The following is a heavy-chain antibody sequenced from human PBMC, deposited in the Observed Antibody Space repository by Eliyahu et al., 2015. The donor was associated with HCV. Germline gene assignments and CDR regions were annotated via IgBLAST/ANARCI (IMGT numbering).Heavy chain of an antibody. V-gene: IGHV3-11*01. CDR2: ISSSGSTI. D-gene: IGHD2-15*01. CDR1: GFTFSDXY. CDR3: ARDFGPHCSGGSCYHSPAFDI. Sequence: QVQLVESGGGLVKPGGSLRLSCAASGFTFSDXYXXWIRQAPGKGLEWVSYISSSGSTIYYADSVKGRFTISRDNAKNSLYLQMNSLRAEDTAVHYCARDFGPHCSGGSCYHSPAFDIWGQGTMVTVFS. J-gene: IGHJ3*02.